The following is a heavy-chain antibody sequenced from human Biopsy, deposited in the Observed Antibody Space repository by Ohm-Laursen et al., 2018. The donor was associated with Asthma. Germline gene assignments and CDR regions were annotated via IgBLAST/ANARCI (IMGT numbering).Heavy chain of an antibody. V-gene: IGHV3-33*01. Sequence: SLRLSCTASGFTFSSYGMHWVRRAPGKGLEWVAVIWYDGSNKYYADSVKGRFTISRDNSKNTLYLQMNSLRAEDTAVYYCARSIYDFWSGYYGMDVWGQGTTVTVSS. J-gene: IGHJ6*02. D-gene: IGHD3-3*01. CDR3: ARSIYDFWSGYYGMDV. CDR1: GFTFSSYG. CDR2: IWYDGSNK.